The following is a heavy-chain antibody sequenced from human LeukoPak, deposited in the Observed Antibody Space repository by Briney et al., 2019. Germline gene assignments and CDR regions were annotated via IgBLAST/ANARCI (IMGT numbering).Heavy chain of an antibody. D-gene: IGHD3-22*01. Sequence: GASVKVSCKASGYTFTSYDINWVRQATGQGLEWVGWLNPNSGNTGDAQKFQGRVTMTRNTSISTAYMELSSLRAEDTAVYYCAKDNYYDSSTTEDYWGQGTLVTVSS. CDR3: AKDNYYDSSTTEDY. CDR1: GYTFTSYD. J-gene: IGHJ4*02. CDR2: LNPNSGNT. V-gene: IGHV1-8*01.